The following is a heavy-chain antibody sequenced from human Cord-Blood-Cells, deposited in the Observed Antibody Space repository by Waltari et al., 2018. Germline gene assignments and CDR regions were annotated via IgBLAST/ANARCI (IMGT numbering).Heavy chain of an antibody. CDR3: AKDKGARELGFDY. CDR2: ISWNSGSI. D-gene: IGHD7-27*01. CDR1: GFTFDDYA. V-gene: IGHV3-9*01. Sequence: VHGGRSLRLSCAASGFTFDDYAMHWVRQAPGKGLEWVSGISWNSGSIGYADSVKGRFTISRDNAKNSLYLQMNSLRAEDTALYYCAKDKGARELGFDYWGQGTLVTVSS. J-gene: IGHJ4*02.